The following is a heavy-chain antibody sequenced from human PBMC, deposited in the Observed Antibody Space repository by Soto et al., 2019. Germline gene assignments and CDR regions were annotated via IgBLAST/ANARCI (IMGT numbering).Heavy chain of an antibody. Sequence: HEHLVQSGAEVKRPGASLKVSCTASGYSLTGYYIHWVRQAPGQGLEWMGWINPDSGATNYAQNFQVRVTLTSATSISTASMDLTSLTSDDTAVYYCARGDYGTGGYPFPYFDYWGQGTLVIVSS. V-gene: IGHV1-2*02. CDR2: INPDSGAT. CDR3: ARGDYGTGGYPFPYFDY. D-gene: IGHD2-8*02. J-gene: IGHJ4*02. CDR1: GYSLTGYY.